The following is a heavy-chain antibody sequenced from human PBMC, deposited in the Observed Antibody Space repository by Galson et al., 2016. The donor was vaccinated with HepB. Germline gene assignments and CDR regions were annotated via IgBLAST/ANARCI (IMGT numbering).Heavy chain of an antibody. V-gene: IGHV1-3*01. CDR1: GYIFSNFP. Sequence: SVKVSCKASGYIFSNFPMHWVRQAPGQRLEWMGWINGGNGDTRYSQKFQGRITITRDTSATTVYLELSSLTSEDTAVYYCARAPGRRTVRRKGLRLKEEWGESTPINRFDPWGQGTLVTVSS. CDR3: ARAPGRRTVRRKGLRLKEEWGESTPINRFDP. D-gene: IGHD3-3*01. CDR2: INGGNGDT. J-gene: IGHJ5*02.